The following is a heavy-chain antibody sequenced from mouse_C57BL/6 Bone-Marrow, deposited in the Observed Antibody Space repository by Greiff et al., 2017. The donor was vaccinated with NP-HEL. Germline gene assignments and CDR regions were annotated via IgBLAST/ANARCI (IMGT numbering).Heavy chain of an antibody. CDR3: ARCTTVVDYAMDY. Sequence: DVKLVESGPGLVKPSQSLSLTCSVTGYSITSGYYWNWIRQFPGNKLEWMGYISYDGSNNYNPSLKNRISITRDTSKNQFFLKLNSVTTEDTATYYCARCTTVVDYAMDYWGQGTSVTVSS. CDR1: GYSITSGYY. J-gene: IGHJ4*01. D-gene: IGHD1-1*01. CDR2: ISYDGSN. V-gene: IGHV3-6*01.